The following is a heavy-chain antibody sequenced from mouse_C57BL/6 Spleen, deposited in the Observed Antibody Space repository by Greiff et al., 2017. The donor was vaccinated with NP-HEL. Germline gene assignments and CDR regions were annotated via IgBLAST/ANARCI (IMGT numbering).Heavy chain of an antibody. D-gene: IGHD2-1*01. Sequence: QVQLKESGAELARPGASVKLSCKASGYTFTSYGISWVQQSTGQGLEWIGAIYPRSGNTYYNEKFKGKATLTADKSYSTAYWELRRMTSEDSAVYFCARGEDYGNTWYAYWGQGTLVTVSA. CDR2: IYPRSGNT. J-gene: IGHJ3*01. CDR3: ARGEDYGNTWYAY. V-gene: IGHV1-81*01. CDR1: GYTFTSYG.